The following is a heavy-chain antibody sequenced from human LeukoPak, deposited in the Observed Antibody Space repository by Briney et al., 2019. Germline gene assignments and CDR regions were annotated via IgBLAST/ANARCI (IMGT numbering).Heavy chain of an antibody. V-gene: IGHV1-18*01. CDR2: ISAYNGDT. Sequence: ASVKVSCKASGYTFSSYGISWVRQAPGQGLEWMGWISAYNGDTNYAQKFQGRLTMTTDTSTSTAYMELRSLRSDDTAVYYCARLPMIVVAEYNWFDPWGQGTLVTVSS. CDR1: GYTFSSYG. J-gene: IGHJ5*02. CDR3: ARLPMIVVAEYNWFDP. D-gene: IGHD3-22*01.